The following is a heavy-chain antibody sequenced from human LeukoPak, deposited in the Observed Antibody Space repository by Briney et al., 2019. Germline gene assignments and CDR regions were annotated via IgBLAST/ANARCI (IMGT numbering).Heavy chain of an antibody. J-gene: IGHJ4*02. CDR3: ARSRLLWRGFDY. CDR2: INHSGGT. D-gene: IGHD3-10*01. V-gene: IGHV4-34*01. CDR1: GGSFSGFR. Sequence: SETLSLTCAVSGGSFSGFRWHWIRQPPGKGPEWIGEINHSGGTTYNPSLKSRVTISVDTSKIQFSLNLTSVTAADTAVYYCARSRLLWRGFDYWGQGTLVTVSS.